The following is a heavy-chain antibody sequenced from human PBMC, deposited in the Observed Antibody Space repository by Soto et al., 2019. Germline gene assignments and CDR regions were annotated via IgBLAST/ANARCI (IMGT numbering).Heavy chain of an antibody. CDR3: ARDEWGSGSLDY. D-gene: IGHD3-10*01. Sequence: QVQLVESGGGVVQPGRSLRLSCAASGFTFSNYGMHWVRQAPGKGLEWVAVIWYDGSNKYYADSVKGRFTISRDNSKNTRYLQMNSPRAEDTAVYYCARDEWGSGSLDYWGQGTLVTVSS. V-gene: IGHV3-33*01. J-gene: IGHJ4*02. CDR2: IWYDGSNK. CDR1: GFTFSNYG.